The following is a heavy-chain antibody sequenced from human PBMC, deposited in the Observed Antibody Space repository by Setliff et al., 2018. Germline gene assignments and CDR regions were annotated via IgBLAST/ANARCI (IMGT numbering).Heavy chain of an antibody. CDR1: GFTFDDYD. CDR2: IKWNGGDR. Sequence: PGGSLRLSCVASGFTFDDYDMAWVRQAPGKGLEWVAGIKWNGGDRGYADSVRGRFTISRDNAKNSLHLQMDSLRAEDTALYYCAREGGTSGHCGYFDDWGQGVSVTVSS. D-gene: IGHD2-8*01. J-gene: IGHJ4*02. V-gene: IGHV3-20*04. CDR3: AREGGTSGHCGYFDD.